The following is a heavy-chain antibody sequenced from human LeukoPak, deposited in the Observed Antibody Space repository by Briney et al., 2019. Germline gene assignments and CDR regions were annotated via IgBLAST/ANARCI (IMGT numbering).Heavy chain of an antibody. CDR3: ARRRSSGWYPYYYYYYGMDV. D-gene: IGHD6-19*01. Sequence: SETLSLTCADYGGSFSGYYWSWIRQPPGKGLEWIGEINHSGSTNYNPSLKSRVTISVDTSKNQFSLKLSSVTAADTAVYYCARRRSSGWYPYYYYYYGMDVWGQGTTVTVSS. CDR1: GGSFSGYY. J-gene: IGHJ6*02. V-gene: IGHV4-34*01. CDR2: INHSGST.